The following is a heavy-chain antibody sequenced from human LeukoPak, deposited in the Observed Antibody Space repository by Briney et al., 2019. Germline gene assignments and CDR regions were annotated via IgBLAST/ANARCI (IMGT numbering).Heavy chain of an antibody. CDR2: IIPILGIA. CDR1: EGTFSSYA. CDR3: AREKQQLVLGYNCLVP. V-gene: IGHV1-69*04. D-gene: IGHD6-13*01. Sequence: ASVKVSCKASEGTFSSYAISWVRQAPGQGLEWMGRIIPILGIANYAQKFQGRVTITADKSTSTAYMELSSLRSEDTAVYYCAREKQQLVLGYNCLVPWGQGTLVTVSS. J-gene: IGHJ5*02.